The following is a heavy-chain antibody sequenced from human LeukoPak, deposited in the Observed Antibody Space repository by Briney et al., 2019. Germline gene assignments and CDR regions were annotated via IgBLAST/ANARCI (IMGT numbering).Heavy chain of an antibody. CDR3: ARDEAAAGPRPFDY. J-gene: IGHJ4*02. Sequence: GGSLRLSCAASGFTFTIYAMSWVRQAPGKGLEWVSSITSDGSNTWYADSVKGRFTISRDNSKNTLYLQMNSLRAEDTAVYYCARDEAAAGPRPFDYWGQGTLVTVSS. CDR2: ITSDGSNT. V-gene: IGHV3-23*01. D-gene: IGHD6-13*01. CDR1: GFTFTIYA.